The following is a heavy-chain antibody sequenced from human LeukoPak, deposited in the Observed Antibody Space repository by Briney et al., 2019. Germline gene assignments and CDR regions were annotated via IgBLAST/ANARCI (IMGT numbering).Heavy chain of an antibody. CDR3: ARDGGSAWFFRY. D-gene: IGHD6-19*01. CDR1: GFTFSDYY. V-gene: IGHV3-11*04. Sequence: TGGSLRLSCAASGFTFSDYYMSWIRQAPGKGLEWASYISSSGNTKYYADSVKGRLTISRDNAKNSLYLQMNSLRADDTAVYYCARDGGSAWFFRYWGQGTLVTVSS. CDR2: ISSSGNTK. J-gene: IGHJ4*02.